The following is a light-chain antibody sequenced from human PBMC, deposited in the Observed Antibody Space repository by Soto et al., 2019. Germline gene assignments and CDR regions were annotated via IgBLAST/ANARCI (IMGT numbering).Light chain of an antibody. CDR3: TSYTTITALEV. Sequence: QSALTQPASVSGSPGQSITISCTGTSSDVGGYNYVSWYQQHPGKAPKLMIYEVSNRPSGVSNRFSGSKSGNTASLTISGPQAGDEADYYCTSYTTITALEVFGGGTKLTVL. V-gene: IGLV2-14*01. CDR1: SSDVGGYNY. J-gene: IGLJ3*02. CDR2: EVS.